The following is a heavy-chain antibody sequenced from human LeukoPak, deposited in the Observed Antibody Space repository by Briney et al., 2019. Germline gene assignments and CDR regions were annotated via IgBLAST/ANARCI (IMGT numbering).Heavy chain of an antibody. CDR3: ARVLSQWFGEFRAYQNWFDP. V-gene: IGHV3-53*01. J-gene: IGHJ5*02. CDR1: GFTVSSNY. CDR2: IYSGGTT. D-gene: IGHD3-10*01. Sequence: GGSLRLSCAASGFTVSSNYINWVRQAPGKGLEWVSLIYSGGTTYYADSVKGRFTISRDNSKNTLYLQMNSLRAEDTAVYYCARVLSQWFGEFRAYQNWFDPWGQGTLVTVSS.